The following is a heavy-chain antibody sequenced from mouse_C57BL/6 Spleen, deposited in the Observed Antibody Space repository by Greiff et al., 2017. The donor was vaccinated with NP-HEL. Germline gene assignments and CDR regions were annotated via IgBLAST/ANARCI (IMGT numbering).Heavy chain of an antibody. CDR2: INPNNGGT. V-gene: IGHV1-26*01. Sequence: VQLQQSGPELVKPGASVKISCKASGYTFTDYYMNWVKQSHGKSLEWIGDINPNNGGTSYNQKFKGKATLTVDKSSSTAYMELRSLTSEDSAVYYCARTTVVATRFAYWGQGTLVTVSA. CDR1: GYTFTDYY. D-gene: IGHD1-1*01. J-gene: IGHJ3*01. CDR3: ARTTVVATRFAY.